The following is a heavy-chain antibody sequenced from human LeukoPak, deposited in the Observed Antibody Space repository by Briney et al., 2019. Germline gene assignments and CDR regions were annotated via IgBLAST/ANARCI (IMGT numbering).Heavy chain of an antibody. D-gene: IGHD3-22*01. Sequence: PGGSLRLSCAASGFTFSSYSMNWVRQAPGKGLEWVSYISSSSTIYYADSVKGRFTISRDNAKNSLYLQMNSLRAEDTAVYYCARFKYDSSGHGFDYWGQGTLVTVSS. J-gene: IGHJ4*02. CDR3: ARFKYDSSGHGFDY. CDR1: GFTFSSYS. CDR2: ISSSSTI. V-gene: IGHV3-48*01.